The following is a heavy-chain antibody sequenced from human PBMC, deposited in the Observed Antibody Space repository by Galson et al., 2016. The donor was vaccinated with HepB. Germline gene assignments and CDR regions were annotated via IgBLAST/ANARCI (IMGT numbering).Heavy chain of an antibody. Sequence: SLRPSCAASGFTFSSYSMHWVRQAPGKGLEYVSGINSNGGRTYYTDPVKGRFTLSRDNSKNTVYLQMSSLRIEDTAVYFCVKEGYQELSDGAFDIWGQGTMVTVSS. D-gene: IGHD2-2*01. V-gene: IGHV3-64D*06. CDR3: VKEGYQELSDGAFDI. J-gene: IGHJ3*02. CDR1: GFTFSSYS. CDR2: INSNGGRT.